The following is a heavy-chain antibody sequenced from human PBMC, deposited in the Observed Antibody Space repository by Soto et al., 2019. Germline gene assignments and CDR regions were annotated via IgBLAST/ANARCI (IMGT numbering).Heavy chain of an antibody. CDR1: GFTFSSSG. D-gene: IGHD4-17*01. J-gene: IGHJ6*02. CDR2: IWYDGSNK. Sequence: QVQLVESGGGVVQPGRSLRLSCAASGFTFSSSGMHWVRQAPGKGLEWVAVIWYDGSNKYYADSVKGRFTISRDNSKNTLYLQMNSLRAEDTAVYYCARDGDYGNYYYGMDVWGQGTTVTVSS. CDR3: ARDGDYGNYYYGMDV. V-gene: IGHV3-33*01.